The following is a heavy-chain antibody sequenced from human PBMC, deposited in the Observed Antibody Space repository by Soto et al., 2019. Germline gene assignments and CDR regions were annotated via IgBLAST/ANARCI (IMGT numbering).Heavy chain of an antibody. V-gene: IGHV4-61*01. CDR1: GGSVSSGSYY. CDR3: AREDSSGWYNFDY. J-gene: IGHJ4*02. CDR2: IYYSGST. Sequence: PSETLSLTCTVSGGSVSSGSYYWSWIRQPPGKGLEWIGYIYYSGSTNYNPSLKSRVTISVDTSKNQFSLKLSSVTAADTAVYYCAREDSSGWYNFDYWGQGTLVTVSS. D-gene: IGHD6-19*01.